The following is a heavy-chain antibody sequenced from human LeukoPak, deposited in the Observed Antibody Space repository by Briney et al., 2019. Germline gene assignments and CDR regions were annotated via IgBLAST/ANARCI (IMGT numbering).Heavy chain of an antibody. D-gene: IGHD4-23*01. Sequence: SETLSLTCTVSGGSISSYYWSWIRQPPGKGLEWIGYIYCSGSTNYNPSLKSRVTISVDTSKNQFSLKLSSVTAADTAVYYCARDPGGGNPDYWGQGTLVTVSS. CDR1: GGSISSYY. V-gene: IGHV4-59*01. CDR2: IYCSGST. CDR3: ARDPGGGNPDY. J-gene: IGHJ4*02.